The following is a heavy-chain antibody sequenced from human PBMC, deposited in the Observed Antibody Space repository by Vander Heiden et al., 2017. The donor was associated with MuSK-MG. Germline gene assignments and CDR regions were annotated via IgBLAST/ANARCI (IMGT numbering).Heavy chain of an antibody. V-gene: IGHV3-21*01. CDR2: ISSSSSYI. CDR3: ARDQGRIYGY. D-gene: IGHD3-10*01. Sequence: EVQLVASGGGLVKPGGSLRLSCAASGFTFSSYSMSWVRQAPGKGLEWVSSISSSSSYIYYADSVKGRFTISRDNAKNSLYLQMNSLRAEDTAVYYCARDQGRIYGYWGQGTLVTVSS. CDR1: GFTFSSYS. J-gene: IGHJ4*02.